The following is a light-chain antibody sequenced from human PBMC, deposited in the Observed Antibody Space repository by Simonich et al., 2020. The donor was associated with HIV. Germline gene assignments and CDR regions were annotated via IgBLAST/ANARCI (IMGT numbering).Light chain of an antibody. J-gene: IGLJ2*01. Sequence: QSALTQPPSASGSPGQSVTLSCTGTHRDIGAFNYVSWYQPHPGKAPKLMMYEVTKRPSGVPGRFSGAKSGNTASLSVSGLQAEDEADYYCSSYAGTTLVFGGGTSLTVL. CDR3: SSYAGTTLV. CDR2: EVT. V-gene: IGLV2-8*01. CDR1: HRDIGAFNY.